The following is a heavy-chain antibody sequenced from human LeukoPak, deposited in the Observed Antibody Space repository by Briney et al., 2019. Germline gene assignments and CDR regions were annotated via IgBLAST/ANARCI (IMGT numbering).Heavy chain of an antibody. CDR3: AIAPSGYSNYVGGW. V-gene: IGHV1-2*06. CDR2: INPNSGGT. J-gene: IGHJ4*02. Sequence: ASVKVSCKASGYTFTGYYMHWVRQVPGQGLEWMGRINPNSGGTNYAQKFQGRVTMTRDTSISTAYMELSRLRSDDTAVYYCAIAPSGYSNYVGGWWGQGTLVTVSS. CDR1: GYTFTGYY. D-gene: IGHD4-11*01.